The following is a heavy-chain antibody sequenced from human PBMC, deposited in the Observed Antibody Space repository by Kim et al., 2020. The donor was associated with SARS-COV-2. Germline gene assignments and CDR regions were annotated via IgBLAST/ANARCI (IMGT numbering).Heavy chain of an antibody. D-gene: IGHD5-12*01. Sequence: SETLSLTCTVSGGSISGSSYYWGWIRQPPGKGLEWIGSIYYSGSTYYNPSLKSRVTISVDTSKNQFSLKLSSVTAADTAVYYCARQEEMATTSYWYFDLCGRGTLVTVSS. CDR1: GGSISGSSYY. CDR2: IYYSGST. CDR3: ARQEEMATTSYWYFDL. J-gene: IGHJ2*01. V-gene: IGHV4-39*01.